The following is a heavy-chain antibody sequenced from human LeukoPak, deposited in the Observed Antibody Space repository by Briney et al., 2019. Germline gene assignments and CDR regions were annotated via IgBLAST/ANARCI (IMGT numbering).Heavy chain of an antibody. J-gene: IGHJ6*02. Sequence: ASVKVSCKASGGTFSSYAISWVRQAPGQGLEWMGGIIPIFGTANYAQKFQGRVTITADESTSTAYMELSSLRSEDTAVYYCARDIYCSGGSCTYYYGMDVWGQGTTVTVSS. V-gene: IGHV1-69*13. CDR2: IIPIFGTA. CDR3: ARDIYCSGGSCTYYYGMDV. CDR1: GGTFSSYA. D-gene: IGHD2-15*01.